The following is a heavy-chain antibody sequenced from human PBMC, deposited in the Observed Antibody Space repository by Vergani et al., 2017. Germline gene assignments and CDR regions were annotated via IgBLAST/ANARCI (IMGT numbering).Heavy chain of an antibody. CDR3: ATDTHSKLYSYGLVPFYGMDV. V-gene: IGHV1-24*01. D-gene: IGHD5-18*01. Sequence: QVQLVQSGAEVKKPGASVKVSCKVSGYTLTELSMHWVRQAPGKGLEWMGGFDPEDGETIYAQKFQGRVTMTEETSTDTAYMELSSLRSEDTAVYYCATDTHSKLYSYGLVPFYGMDVWGQGTTVTVSS. J-gene: IGHJ6*02. CDR1: GYTLTELS. CDR2: FDPEDGET.